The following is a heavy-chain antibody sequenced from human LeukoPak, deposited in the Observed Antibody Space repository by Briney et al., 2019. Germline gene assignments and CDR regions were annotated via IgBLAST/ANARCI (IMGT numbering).Heavy chain of an antibody. CDR1: GFTFSSYS. J-gene: IGHJ6*02. CDR3: ARGYCSGGSCYLGYYGMDV. Sequence: GGSLRLSCAASGFTFSSYSMNWVRQAPGKGLEWVSAISGSGGSTYYADSVKGRFTISRDNAKKSLYLQMNSLRAEDTAAYYCARGYCSGGSCYLGYYGMDVWGQGTTVTVSS. V-gene: IGHV3-21*04. CDR2: ISGSGGST. D-gene: IGHD2-15*01.